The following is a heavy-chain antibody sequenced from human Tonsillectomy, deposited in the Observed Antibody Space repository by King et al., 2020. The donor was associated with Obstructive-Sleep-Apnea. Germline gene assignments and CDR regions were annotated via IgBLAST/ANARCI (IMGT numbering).Heavy chain of an antibody. CDR3: AKCIDSWSGLGTDY. Sequence: VQLVESGGGLVQPGGSLRLSCAAPGFTFSSYAMAWVRQAPGKGLEWVSAISGSGGTTFYADSVKGHFTISRDNSQNTLYLQMNSLSAEDTAVYYCAKCIDSWSGLGTDYWGQGALVTVSS. CDR2: ISGSGGTT. CDR1: GFTFSSYA. J-gene: IGHJ4*02. D-gene: IGHD3-3*01. V-gene: IGHV3-23*04.